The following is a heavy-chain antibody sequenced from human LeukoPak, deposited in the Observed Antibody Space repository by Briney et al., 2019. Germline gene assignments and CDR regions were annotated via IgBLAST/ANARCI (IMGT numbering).Heavy chain of an antibody. CDR3: AKAEEYYYDSSGEDY. CDR2: IRYDGSNK. D-gene: IGHD3-22*01. CDR1: GFTFSSYE. Sequence: GGSLRLSCAASGFTFSSYEMNWVRQAPGKGLEWVAFIRYDGSNKYCADSVKGRFTISRDNSKNTLYLQMNSLRAEDTAVYYCAKAEEYYYDSSGEDYWGQGTLVTVSS. J-gene: IGHJ4*02. V-gene: IGHV3-30*02.